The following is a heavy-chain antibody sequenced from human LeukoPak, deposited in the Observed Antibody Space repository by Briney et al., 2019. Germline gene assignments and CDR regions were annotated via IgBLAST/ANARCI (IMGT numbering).Heavy chain of an antibody. CDR3: TRESYYYGMDV. CDR2: LYDSGST. CDR1: GGSISSSSYY. V-gene: IGHV4-39*02. Sequence: SETLSLTCTVSGGSISSSSYYWDWIRQPPGKGLEWIGNLYDSGSTHYNPSLRSRVTISADTSKNQFSLKLSSVTASDTAVYYCTRESYYYGMDVWGQGTTVTVSS. J-gene: IGHJ6*02.